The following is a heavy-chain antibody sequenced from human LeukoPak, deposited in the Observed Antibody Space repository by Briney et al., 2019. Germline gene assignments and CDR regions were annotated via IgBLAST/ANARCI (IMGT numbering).Heavy chain of an antibody. CDR3: ERGWFGKVGDF. CDR1: GFTLSSYT. CDR2: VSGESDML. D-gene: IGHD3-10*01. J-gene: IGHJ4*02. V-gene: IGHV3-23*01. Sequence: ETLSLTCAVSGFTLSSYTMNWVRQPPGQGLEWVGVVSGESDMLRYAESVKGRFTISRENSKTTVYLQINSLRAEDTAMYYCERGWFGKVGDFWGEGTLVTVSS.